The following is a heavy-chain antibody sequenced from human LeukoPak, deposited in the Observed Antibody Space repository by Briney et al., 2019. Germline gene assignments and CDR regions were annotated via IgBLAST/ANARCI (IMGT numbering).Heavy chain of an antibody. D-gene: IGHD6-13*01. J-gene: IGHJ4*02. CDR1: GFTFSSYS. V-gene: IGHV3-48*01. CDR3: AREVGSSSWYYDY. CDR2: ISSSSSTI. Sequence: GGCLRLSCAASGFTFSSYSMNWVRQAPGEVLEWVSYISSSSSTIYYADSVKGRFTISRDNAKNSLHLQMNSLRAEETAVYYCAREVGSSSWYYDYWGQGTLVTVSS.